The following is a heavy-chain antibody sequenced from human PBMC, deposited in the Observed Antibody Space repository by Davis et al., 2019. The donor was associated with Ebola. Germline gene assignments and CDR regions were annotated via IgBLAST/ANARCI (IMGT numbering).Heavy chain of an antibody. J-gene: IGHJ4*02. CDR2: INPSGGTT. Sequence: ASVKVSCKASGGTFSSYAISWVRQAPGQGLEWMGIINPSGGTTTYAQKFQGRVTMTRDTSTNTLYMELSSLTSGDTAVYYCVRDLRGWGDFDYWGQGTLVTVSS. CDR3: VRDLRGWGDFDY. CDR1: GGTFSSYA. V-gene: IGHV1-46*01. D-gene: IGHD3-10*01.